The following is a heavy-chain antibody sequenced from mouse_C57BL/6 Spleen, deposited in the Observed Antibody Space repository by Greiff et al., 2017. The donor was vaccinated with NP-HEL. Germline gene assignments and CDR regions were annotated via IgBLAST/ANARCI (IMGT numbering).Heavy chain of an antibody. Sequence: VQLQQPGAELVKPGASVKLSCKASGYTFTSYWMHWVKQRPGQGLEWIGMIHPNSGSTNYNEKFKSKATLTVDKSFSTAYMQLSSLTSEDSAVYYCARRGGGSSPWFAYWGQGTLVTVSA. V-gene: IGHV1-64*01. CDR2: IHPNSGST. D-gene: IGHD1-1*01. J-gene: IGHJ3*01. CDR1: GYTFTSYW. CDR3: ARRGGGSSPWFAY.